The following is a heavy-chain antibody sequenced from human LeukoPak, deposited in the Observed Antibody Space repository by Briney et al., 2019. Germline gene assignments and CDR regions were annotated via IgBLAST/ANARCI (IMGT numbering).Heavy chain of an antibody. CDR2: ISGSGAST. CDR3: AKGPLTEVAGTTWDY. J-gene: IGHJ4*02. V-gene: IGHV3-23*01. CDR1: GFTFSTYA. D-gene: IGHD6-19*01. Sequence: QSGGSLRLSCAASGFTFSTYAMNWVRQAPGKGLEWVSAISGSGASTYYADSVKGRFTISRDHSKNTLYLQMNSLRAEDTAVYYCAKGPLTEVAGTTWDYWGQGTLVTVSS.